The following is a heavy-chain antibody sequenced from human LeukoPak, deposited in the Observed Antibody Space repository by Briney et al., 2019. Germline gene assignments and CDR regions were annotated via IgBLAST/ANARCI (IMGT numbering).Heavy chain of an antibody. CDR1: GYTFTGYY. D-gene: IGHD6-19*01. CDR2: INPNSGGT. Sequence: ASVKVSCKASGYTFTGYYMHWVRQAPGQGLEWMGWINPNSGGTNYAQKFQGRVTMTRDTSISTAYMELSRLRSDDTAVYYCARVHAPFRRAVAGQSFDYWGQETLVTVSS. V-gene: IGHV1-2*02. J-gene: IGHJ4*02. CDR3: ARVHAPFRRAVAGQSFDY.